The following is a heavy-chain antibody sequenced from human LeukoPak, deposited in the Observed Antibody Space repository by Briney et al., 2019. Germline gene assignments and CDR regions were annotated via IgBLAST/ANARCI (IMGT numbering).Heavy chain of an antibody. CDR3: ARGGEVGSGWYRAFDI. V-gene: IGHV4-4*02. D-gene: IGHD6-19*01. CDR1: SYR. Sequence: SYRGRWGRQAPGRGLGRIRPIYYSGRTYSNPPLKSRVTISEDTANNQYSPKLSSVSAPGPALFYWARGGEVGSGWYRAFDIWGQGRIVTVSS. CDR2: IYYSGRT. J-gene: IGHJ3*02.